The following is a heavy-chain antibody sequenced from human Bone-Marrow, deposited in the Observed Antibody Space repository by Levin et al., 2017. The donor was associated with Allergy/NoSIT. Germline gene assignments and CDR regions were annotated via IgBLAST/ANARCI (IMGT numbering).Heavy chain of an antibody. CDR3: ARQGAGDGITIFGVDDY. J-gene: IGHJ4*02. D-gene: IGHD3-3*01. CDR2: IYYSGST. Sequence: PSETLSLTCTVSGGSISSSSYYWGWIRQPPGKGLEWIGSIYYSGSTYYNPSLKSRVTISVDTSKNQFSLKLSSVTAADTAVYYCARQGAGDGITIFGVDDYWGQGTLVTVSS. V-gene: IGHV4-39*01. CDR1: GGSISSSSYY.